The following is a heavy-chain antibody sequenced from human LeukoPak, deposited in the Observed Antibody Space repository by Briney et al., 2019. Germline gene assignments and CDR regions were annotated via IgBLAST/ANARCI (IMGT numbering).Heavy chain of an antibody. D-gene: IGHD5-18*01. CDR1: EYTFTGYY. CDR3: ASGYRFGN. CDR2: INPNIGAT. V-gene: IGHV1-2*02. J-gene: IGHJ4*02. Sequence: ASVKVSCKASEYTFTGYYMHWVRQAPGQGLEWMGWINPNIGATDYAQNFQGRVTLTRDTSISTAYMELSRLRSDDTAVYYCASGYRFGNWGQGTLVTVSS.